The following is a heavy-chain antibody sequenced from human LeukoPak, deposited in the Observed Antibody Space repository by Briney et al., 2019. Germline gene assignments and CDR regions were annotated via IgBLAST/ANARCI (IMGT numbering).Heavy chain of an antibody. CDR3: AKSTGSGWYRVSGGYFDY. CDR1: GFTFSSYA. CDR2: ISGGGGST. D-gene: IGHD6-19*01. J-gene: IGHJ4*02. V-gene: IGHV3-23*01. Sequence: PGGSLRLSCAASGFTFSSYAMSWVRQAPGKGLEWVSAISGGGGSTYYADSVKGRFTISRDNSKNTLYLQMNSLRAEDTAVYYCAKSTGSGWYRVSGGYFDYWGQGTLVTVSS.